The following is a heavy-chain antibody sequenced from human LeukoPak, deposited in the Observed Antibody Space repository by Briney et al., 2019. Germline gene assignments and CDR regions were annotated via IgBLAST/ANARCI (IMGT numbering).Heavy chain of an antibody. CDR3: ARPSTPYYDSSGYGAFDI. V-gene: IGHV4-34*01. CDR2: INHSGST. D-gene: IGHD3-22*01. J-gene: IGHJ3*02. CDR1: GGSFSGYY. Sequence: SETLSLTCAVYGGSFSGYYWSWIRQPPGKGLEWIGEINHSGSTNYNPSLKSRVTISVDTSKNQFSLKLSSVTAADTAVYYCARPSTPYYDSSGYGAFDIWGQGTMVTVSS.